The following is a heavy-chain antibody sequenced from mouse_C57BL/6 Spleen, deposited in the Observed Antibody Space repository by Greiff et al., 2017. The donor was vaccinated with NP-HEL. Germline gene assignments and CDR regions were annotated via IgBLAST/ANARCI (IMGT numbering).Heavy chain of an antibody. V-gene: IGHV5-6*01. CDR2: ISSGGSYT. D-gene: IGHD1-1*01. Sequence: EVKLVESGGDLVKPGGSLKLSCAASGFTFSSYGMSWVRQTPDKRLEWVATISSGGSYTYYPDSVKGRFTISRDNAKNTLYMQMSSLKSKDTAMYYCAGSSLAYWGQGTLVTVSA. J-gene: IGHJ3*01. CDR1: GFTFSSYG. CDR3: AGSSLAY.